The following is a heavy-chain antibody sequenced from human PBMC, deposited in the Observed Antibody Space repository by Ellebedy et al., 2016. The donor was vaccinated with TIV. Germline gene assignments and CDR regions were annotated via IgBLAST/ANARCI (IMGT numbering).Heavy chain of an antibody. CDR1: DGSFSSSHW. CDR3: ASAGDWKLEY. D-gene: IGHD1-1*01. CDR2: IHDSGIT. Sequence: MPSETLPLTCSVSDGSFSSSHWWGWVRQPPGKGLEWLGEIHDSGITNYSPSLKSRVTVSLDKSKNQFSLKLTSVTAADTAVYYCASAGDWKLEYWGQGTLVTVSS. J-gene: IGHJ4*02. V-gene: IGHV4-4*02.